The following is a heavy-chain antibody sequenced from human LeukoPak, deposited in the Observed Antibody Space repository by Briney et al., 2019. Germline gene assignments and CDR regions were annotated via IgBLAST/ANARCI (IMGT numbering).Heavy chain of an antibody. CDR1: GFTVSSNY. CDR2: ISGSGGTT. Sequence: GGSLRLSCAASGFTVSSNYMNWVRQAPGKGLEWVSSISGSGGTTNYADSVKGRFTISRDNSEKTLYLQVNSLRAADTAVYYCAKGSRIALAGTFDSWGQGTLVTVSS. V-gene: IGHV3-23*01. J-gene: IGHJ4*02. D-gene: IGHD6-19*01. CDR3: AKGSRIALAGTFDS.